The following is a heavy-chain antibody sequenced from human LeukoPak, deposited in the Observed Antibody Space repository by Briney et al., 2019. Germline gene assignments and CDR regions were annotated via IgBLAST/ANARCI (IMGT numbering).Heavy chain of an antibody. J-gene: IGHJ4*02. Sequence: SETLSLTCTVSGYSISSGYYWGWIRQPPGKGLEWIGNIYHTGSTNYNPSLKSRVTISVDTSKNQFSLKLSSVTAADTAVYYCARSGYSYGFGPVDYWGQGTLVTVSS. CDR3: ARSGYSYGFGPVDY. CDR1: GYSISSGYY. CDR2: IYHTGST. D-gene: IGHD5-18*01. V-gene: IGHV4-38-2*02.